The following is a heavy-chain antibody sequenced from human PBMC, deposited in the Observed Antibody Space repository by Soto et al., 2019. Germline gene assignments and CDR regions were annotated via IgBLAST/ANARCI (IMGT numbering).Heavy chain of an antibody. Sequence: HPGGSLRLSCAASGFTFNNYAMNWVRQAPGKGLEWVATISATGGSTYYADSVKGRLTISRDNSKNTLYLQMNGLRVEDTAVYYCAKDRLAGNFDYWGQGTQVTVSS. J-gene: IGHJ4*02. V-gene: IGHV3-23*01. CDR3: AKDRLAGNFDY. CDR1: GFTFNNYA. CDR2: ISATGGST.